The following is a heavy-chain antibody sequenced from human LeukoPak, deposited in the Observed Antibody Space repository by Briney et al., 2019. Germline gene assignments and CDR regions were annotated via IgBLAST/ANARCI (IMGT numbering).Heavy chain of an antibody. CDR1: GYTFTGYY. Sequence: ASVKVSCEASGYTFTGYYIHWVRQAPGQGLEWVGWINPNSGGTNFAQKFQGRFTMTRDTSTTTAYMELSSLRSDDTAVYYCARAKMGSAYDYFDYWGQGTLVTVSS. V-gene: IGHV1-2*02. CDR3: ARAKMGSAYDYFDY. J-gene: IGHJ4*02. D-gene: IGHD5-12*01. CDR2: INPNSGGT.